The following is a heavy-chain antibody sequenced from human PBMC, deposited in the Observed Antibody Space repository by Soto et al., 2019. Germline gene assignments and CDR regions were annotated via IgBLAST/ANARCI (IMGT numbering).Heavy chain of an antibody. J-gene: IGHJ4*02. V-gene: IGHV3-66*01. Sequence: PGGSLRLSCAASGFTFSGSAMHWVRQASGKGLEWVSVIYSGGSTYYADSVKGRFTISRDNSKNTLYLQMNSLRAEDTAVYYCARVQKWAPDYYGSGSYYFSYYFDYWGQGTLVTVSS. CDR3: ARVQKWAPDYYGSGSYYFSYYFDY. D-gene: IGHD3-10*01. CDR2: IYSGGST. CDR1: GFTFSGSA.